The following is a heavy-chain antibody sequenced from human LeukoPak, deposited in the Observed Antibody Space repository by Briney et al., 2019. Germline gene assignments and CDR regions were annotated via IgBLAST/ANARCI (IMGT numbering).Heavy chain of an antibody. CDR2: ISGSGGSA. Sequence: GGSLRLPCAASGFTFSSYAMSWVRQAPGKGLEWVSAISGSGGSAYYADSVKGRFTISRDNSKNTLYLQMNSLRAEDTAVYYCAKGPMIVVVITSYFDYWGQGTLVTVSS. CDR1: GFTFSSYA. J-gene: IGHJ4*02. D-gene: IGHD3-22*01. CDR3: AKGPMIVVVITSYFDY. V-gene: IGHV3-23*01.